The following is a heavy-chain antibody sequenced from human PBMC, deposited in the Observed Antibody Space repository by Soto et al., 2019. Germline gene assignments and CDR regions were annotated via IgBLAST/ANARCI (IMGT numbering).Heavy chain of an antibody. CDR3: ARHTPHLSSSSRWFDP. CDR2: IYYSGST. D-gene: IGHD6-13*01. Sequence: SSETLSLTCTVSGGSISSYYWSWIRQPPGKGLEWIGYIYYSGSTNYNPSLKSRVTISVDTSKNQFSLKLSSVTAADTAVYYCARHTPHLSSSSRWFDPWGQGTLVTVSS. CDR1: GGSISSYY. J-gene: IGHJ5*02. V-gene: IGHV4-59*08.